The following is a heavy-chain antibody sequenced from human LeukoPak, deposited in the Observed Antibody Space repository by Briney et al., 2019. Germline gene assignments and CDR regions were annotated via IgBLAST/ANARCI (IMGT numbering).Heavy chain of an antibody. CDR3: AREGRYRYGYNEYHSYMDI. Sequence: SETLSLTCTVSGGSISSYYWSWIRQSPGKGLEWIGYINYSGSTIYNPSLQSRVTISVDTSKNQFSLKLSSVTAAETAVYHCAREGRYRYGYNEYHSYMDIWGKGTTVTVSS. J-gene: IGHJ6*03. V-gene: IGHV4-59*01. CDR2: INYSGST. D-gene: IGHD5-18*01. CDR1: GGSISSYY.